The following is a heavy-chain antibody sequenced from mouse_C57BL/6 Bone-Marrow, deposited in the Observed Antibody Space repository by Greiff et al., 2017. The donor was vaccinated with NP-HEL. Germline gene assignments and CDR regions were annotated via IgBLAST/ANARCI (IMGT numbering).Heavy chain of an antibody. D-gene: IGHD1-1*01. V-gene: IGHV3-6*01. J-gene: IGHJ1*03. Sequence: EVQLQESGPGLVKPSQSLSLTCSVTGYSITSGYYWNWIRQFPGNKLEWMGYISYDGSNNYNPSLKNRISITRDTSKNQFFLKLNSVTTEDTATYYCARTPITTVDWYFDVWGTGTTVTVSS. CDR1: GYSITSGYY. CDR3: ARTPITTVDWYFDV. CDR2: ISYDGSN.